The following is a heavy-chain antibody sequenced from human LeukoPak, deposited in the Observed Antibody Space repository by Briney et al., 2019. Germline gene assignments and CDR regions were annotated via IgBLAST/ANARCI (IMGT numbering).Heavy chain of an antibody. J-gene: IGHJ5*02. CDR1: GFTFSSYG. CDR3: ARDLVVPAAPNWFDP. CDR2: ISSSITYI. V-gene: IGHV3-21*01. Sequence: GGSLRLSCAASGFTFSSYGMNWVGQAPGKGLEWVSSISSSITYIYYADSVKGRFTISRDNAKNSLYLQMNSLRAEDTAVYYCARDLVVPAAPNWFDPWGQGTLVTVSS. D-gene: IGHD2-2*01.